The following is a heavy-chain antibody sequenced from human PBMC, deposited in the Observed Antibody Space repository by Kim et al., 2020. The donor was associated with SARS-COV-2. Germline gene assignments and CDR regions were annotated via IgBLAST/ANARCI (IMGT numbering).Heavy chain of an antibody. CDR3: ARLNHGDANYFYLYYMDV. CDR1: GFTLATSW. V-gene: IGHV3-7*01. Sequence: GGSLRLSCSVSGFTLATSWMNWGRQVPGKRLEWVANINPDGTERHSADPAKTRFTISTDISKTLLYPHMDCLRVDDTAVYYCARLNHGDANYFYLYYMDVWGKGTTVTV. J-gene: IGHJ6*03. CDR2: INPDGTER.